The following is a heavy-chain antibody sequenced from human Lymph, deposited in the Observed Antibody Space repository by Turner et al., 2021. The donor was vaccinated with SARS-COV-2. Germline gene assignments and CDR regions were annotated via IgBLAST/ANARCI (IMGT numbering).Heavy chain of an antibody. CDR2: IKQDGSEK. CDR3: ARLSMGDWHFDL. J-gene: IGHJ2*01. Sequence: EVQLVESGGGLVQPGVSLRLSCAASGFTFSTYWMSWVRQAPGKGLEWVANIKQDGSEKYYVDAVKGRFTISRDNAKNSLYLQMNSLRAEDTAVYYCARLSMGDWHFDLWGRGTLVTVSS. V-gene: IGHV3-7*01. CDR1: GFTFSTYW. D-gene: IGHD1-26*01.